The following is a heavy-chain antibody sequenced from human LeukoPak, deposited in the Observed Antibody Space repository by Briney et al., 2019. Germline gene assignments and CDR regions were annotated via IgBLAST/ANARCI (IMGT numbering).Heavy chain of an antibody. CDR2: IWYDGSNK. Sequence: GGSLRLSCAASGFTFSSYGTHWVRQAPGKGLEWVAVIWYDGSNKYYADSVKGRFTISRDNSKNTLYLQMNCLRAEDTAVYYCATQSWVAAGDYWGQGTLVTVSS. D-gene: IGHD2-15*01. CDR1: GFTFSSYG. CDR3: ATQSWVAAGDY. V-gene: IGHV3-33*01. J-gene: IGHJ4*02.